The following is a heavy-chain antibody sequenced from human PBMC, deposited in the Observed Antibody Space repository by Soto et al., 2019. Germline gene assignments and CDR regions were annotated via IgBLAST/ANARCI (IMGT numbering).Heavy chain of an antibody. V-gene: IGHV3-23*01. J-gene: IGHJ6*02. CDR2: ISGSGGST. D-gene: IGHD6-13*01. CDR3: AKDRDSSSWYYYYYYGMDV. CDR1: GFTFSSYA. Sequence: GGSLRLSCAASGFTFSSYAMSWVRQAPGKGLEWVSAISGSGGSTYYADSMKGRFTISRDNSKNTLYLQMNSLRAEDTAVYYCAKDRDSSSWYYYYYYGMDVWGQGTTVTVSS.